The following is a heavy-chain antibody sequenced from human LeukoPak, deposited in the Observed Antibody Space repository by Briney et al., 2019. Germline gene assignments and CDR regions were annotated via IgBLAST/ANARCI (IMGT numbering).Heavy chain of an antibody. V-gene: IGHV4-31*03. J-gene: IGHJ6*02. CDR3: ASSPLIVVVPAPHGYGMDV. Sequence: TSETLSLTCTVSGGSISSGGYYWSWIRQHPGKGLEWIGYIYYSGSTYYNPSLKSRVTISVDTSKNQFSLKLSSVTAADTAVYYCASSPLIVVVPAPHGYGMDVWGQGTTVTVSS. CDR2: IYYSGST. D-gene: IGHD2-2*01. CDR1: GGSISSGGYY.